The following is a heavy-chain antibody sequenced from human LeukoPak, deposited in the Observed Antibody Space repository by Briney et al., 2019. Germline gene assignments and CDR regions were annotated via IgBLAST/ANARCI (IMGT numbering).Heavy chain of an antibody. V-gene: IGHV4-34*01. Sequence: SETLSLTCAVYGGSFSGYYWSWIRQPPGKGLEWIGEINHSGSTNYNPSLKSRVTISVDSSKDQFSLKMTSVTAADTAVYYCARGGASSRYFDSWGQGTLVTVSS. D-gene: IGHD1-26*01. J-gene: IGHJ4*02. CDR2: INHSGST. CDR3: ARGGASSRYFDS. CDR1: GGSFSGYY.